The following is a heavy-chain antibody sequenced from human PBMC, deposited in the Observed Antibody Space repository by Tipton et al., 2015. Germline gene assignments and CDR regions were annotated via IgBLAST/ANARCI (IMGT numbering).Heavy chain of an antibody. CDR1: GGSFSNFD. CDR3: ARLFPSVTHYDFWSGPSRDYYGMDV. J-gene: IGHJ6*02. V-gene: IGHV4-34*01. Sequence: TLSLTCAVYGGSFSNFDWTWIRQPPRKGLEWIGEIHHSGRTKYNPSLESRLTISIDTSKNQFSLNLTSVTAADTAVYYCARLFPSVTHYDFWSGPSRDYYGMDVWGQGTTVTVSS. D-gene: IGHD3-3*01. CDR2: IHHSGRT.